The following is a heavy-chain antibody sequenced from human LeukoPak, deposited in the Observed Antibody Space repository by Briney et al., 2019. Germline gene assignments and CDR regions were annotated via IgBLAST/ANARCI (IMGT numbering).Heavy chain of an antibody. CDR1: GFTVSSNY. D-gene: IGHD6-13*01. J-gene: IGHJ4*02. CDR3: AKDWDVSWYYFDY. CDR2: IYSGGST. V-gene: IGHV3-53*05. Sequence: GGSLRLSCAASGFTVSSNYMSWVRQVPGKGLEWVSVIYSGGSTCYADSVKGRFTISRDNSKNTLYLQMNSLRAEDTAVYYCAKDWDVSWYYFDYWGQGTLVTVSS.